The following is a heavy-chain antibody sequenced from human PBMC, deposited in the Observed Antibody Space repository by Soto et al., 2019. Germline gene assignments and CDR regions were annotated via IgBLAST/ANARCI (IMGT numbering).Heavy chain of an antibody. CDR3: ARRGLTGGTYDYYFCFDV. CDR1: GYTFSGYG. J-gene: IGHJ6*01. D-gene: IGHD5-12*01. V-gene: IGHV1-18*01. CDR2: ISGYNGKT. Sequence: ASVKVSCKASGYTFSGYGISWVRQAPGQGLEWMGYISGYNGKTNYAQKFQGRVTMTIDTSTSTAYMELTSLRSDDSAVYYCARRGLTGGTYDYYFCFDVWGQGTTVPVSS.